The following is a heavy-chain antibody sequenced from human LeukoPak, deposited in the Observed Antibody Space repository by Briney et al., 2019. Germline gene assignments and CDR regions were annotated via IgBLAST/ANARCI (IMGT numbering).Heavy chain of an antibody. Sequence: ASAKVSCKASGYTFTNYDISWVRQAPGQGLEWMGWISAYNGNISYAQNFQGRVTMTTDTSTSTAYMELRSLRSDDTAVYYCARGRYCSSTSCSPSFYFDFWGQGTLVTVSS. CDR1: GYTFTNYD. J-gene: IGHJ4*02. CDR3: ARGRYCSSTSCSPSFYFDF. D-gene: IGHD2-2*01. V-gene: IGHV1-18*01. CDR2: ISAYNGNI.